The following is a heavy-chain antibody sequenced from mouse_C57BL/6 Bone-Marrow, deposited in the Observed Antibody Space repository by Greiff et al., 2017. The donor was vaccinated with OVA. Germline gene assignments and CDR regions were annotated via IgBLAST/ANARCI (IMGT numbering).Heavy chain of an antibody. Sequence: VQLQQSGPELVKPGASVKISCKASGYTFTDYYINWVKQRPGQGLEWIGWIFPGSGSTYYNEKFKGKATLTVEKSSSTAYMLLSSLTSEDSAVYFCARHYYGSSYGYFDVWGTGTTVTVSS. J-gene: IGHJ1*03. CDR1: GYTFTDYY. V-gene: IGHV1-75*01. CDR2: IFPGSGST. CDR3: ARHYYGSSYGYFDV. D-gene: IGHD1-1*01.